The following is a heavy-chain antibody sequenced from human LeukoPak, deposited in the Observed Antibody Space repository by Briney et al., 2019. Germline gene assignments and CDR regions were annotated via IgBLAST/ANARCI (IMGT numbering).Heavy chain of an antibody. V-gene: IGHV1-8*03. J-gene: IGHJ5*02. CDR3: ARGYYYDTSDYYRNNWFDP. D-gene: IGHD3-22*01. Sequence: ASVKVSCKASGYTFTSHDINWVRQATGQGLEWMGWMNPNSGNTGYAQKFQGRVTINRDTSISTAYMELSSLRSEDTAVYYCARGYYYDTSDYYRNNWFDPWGQGTLVTVSS. CDR2: MNPNSGNT. CDR1: GYTFTSHD.